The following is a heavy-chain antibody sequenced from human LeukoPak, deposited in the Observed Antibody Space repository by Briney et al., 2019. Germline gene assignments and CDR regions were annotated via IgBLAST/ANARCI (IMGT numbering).Heavy chain of an antibody. D-gene: IGHD6-6*01. CDR2: IYPGDSDT. CDR1: GYSFTSYW. J-gene: IGHJ3*02. Sequence: GESLKISCKGSGYSFTSYWVAWVRQIPGKGLEWMGVIYPGDSDTRYSPSFQGQVTISADKSISTAYLQWSSLKASDTAMYYCARRLAARSPQDAFDIWGQGTMVTVSS. CDR3: ARRLAARSPQDAFDI. V-gene: IGHV5-51*01.